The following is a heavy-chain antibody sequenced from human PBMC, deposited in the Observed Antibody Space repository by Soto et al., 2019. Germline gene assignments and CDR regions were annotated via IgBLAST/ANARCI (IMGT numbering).Heavy chain of an antibody. CDR2: ISYDGSNK. D-gene: IGHD4-17*01. Sequence: SCKVSGYTLTDLSVHWVRQAPGKGLEWVAVISYDGSNKYYADSVKGRFTISRDNSKNTLYLQVNSLRADDTAVYYCAKAFDTAPTQRGPFDYWGQGTLVTVSS. CDR1: GYTLTDLS. J-gene: IGHJ4*02. CDR3: AKAFDTAPTQRGPFDY. V-gene: IGHV3-30-3*02.